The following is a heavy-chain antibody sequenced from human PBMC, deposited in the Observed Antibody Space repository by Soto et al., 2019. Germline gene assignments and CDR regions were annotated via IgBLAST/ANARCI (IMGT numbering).Heavy chain of an antibody. CDR1: GGSISSYY. CDR2: IYYSGST. V-gene: IGHV4-59*12. Sequence: SETLSLTCTVSGGSISSYYWSWIRQPPGKGLEWIGYIYYSGSTYYNPSLKSRVTISVDTSKNQFSLKLSSVTAADTAVYYCARSLDSSGPGMDEPNWFDPWGQGTLVTVS. CDR3: ARSLDSSGPGMDEPNWFDP. D-gene: IGHD3-22*01. J-gene: IGHJ5*02.